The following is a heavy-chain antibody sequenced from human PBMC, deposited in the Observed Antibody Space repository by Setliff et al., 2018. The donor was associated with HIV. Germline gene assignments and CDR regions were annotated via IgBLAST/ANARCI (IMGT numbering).Heavy chain of an antibody. CDR1: GYTFTSYA. J-gene: IGHJ3*02. CDR3: ARDWTVVSDFAFDI. V-gene: IGHV1-3*01. Sequence: ASVKVSCKASGYTFTSYAMNWVRQAPGQGLEWMGWINAGNGNTKYSQKFQGRVTITRDTSASTACMELSSLRSEDTAVYYCARDWTVVSDFAFDIWGQGTMVTVSS. CDR2: INAGNGNT. D-gene: IGHD2-2*01.